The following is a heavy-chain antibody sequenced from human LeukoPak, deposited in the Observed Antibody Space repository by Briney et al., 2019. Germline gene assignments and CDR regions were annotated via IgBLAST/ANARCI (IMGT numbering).Heavy chain of an antibody. D-gene: IGHD5-18*01. CDR2: IYTSGST. CDR3: AREDIQLWPRRHYYMDV. J-gene: IGHJ6*03. V-gene: IGHV4-4*07. Sequence: SETLSLTCTVSGGSISSYYWSWIRQPAGKGLEWIGRIYTSGSTNYNPSLKSRVTMSVDTSKNQFSQKLSSVTAADTAVYYCAREDIQLWPRRHYYMDVWGKGTTVTVSS. CDR1: GGSISSYY.